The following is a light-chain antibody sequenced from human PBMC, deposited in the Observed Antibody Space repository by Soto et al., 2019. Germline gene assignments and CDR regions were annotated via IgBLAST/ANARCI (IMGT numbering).Light chain of an antibody. CDR3: QQYYSTPWT. Sequence: DIAMTQSPDSLAVSLGERATINCKSSQSVLYSSNNKNYLLWYQQKPGQPPKLLIYWSSTRESGVPDRFSGSGSGTDFTLTISSLQAEDVAVYYCQQYYSTPWTFGQGTKVEIK. CDR2: WSS. J-gene: IGKJ1*01. CDR1: QSVLYSSNNKNY. V-gene: IGKV4-1*01.